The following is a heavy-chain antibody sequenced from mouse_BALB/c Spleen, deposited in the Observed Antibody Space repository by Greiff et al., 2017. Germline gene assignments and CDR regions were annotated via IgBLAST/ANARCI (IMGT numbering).Heavy chain of an antibody. V-gene: IGHV5-17*02. CDR2: ISSGSSTI. J-gene: IGHJ4*01. CDR3: ARWSGYDALDY. D-gene: IGHD1-3*01. CDR1: GFTFSSFG. Sequence: EVKLMESGGGLVQPGGSRKLSCAASGFTFSSFGMHWVRQAPEKGLEWVAYISSGSSTIYYADTVKGRFTISRDNPKNTLFLQMTSLRSEDTAMYYCARWSGYDALDYWGQGTSVTVSS.